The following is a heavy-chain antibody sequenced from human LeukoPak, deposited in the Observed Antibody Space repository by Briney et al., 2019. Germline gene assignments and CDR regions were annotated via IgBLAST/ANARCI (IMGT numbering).Heavy chain of an antibody. J-gene: IGHJ5*02. CDR2: IVVGSGNT. CDR3: AARYFDWLSPPFDP. V-gene: IGHV1-58*01. D-gene: IGHD3-9*01. CDR1: GFTFTSPA. Sequence: GTSVKVSCKASGFTFTSPAVQWVRQARGQRLEWIGWIVVGSGNTNCAQKFQERVTITRDISTSTAYMELRSLRSEDTAVYCCAARYFDWLSPPFDPWGQGTLVTVSS.